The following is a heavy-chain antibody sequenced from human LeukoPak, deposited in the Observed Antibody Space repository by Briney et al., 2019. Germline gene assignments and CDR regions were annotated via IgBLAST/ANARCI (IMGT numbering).Heavy chain of an antibody. J-gene: IGHJ4*02. CDR1: GGSISSYY. D-gene: IGHD6-25*01. V-gene: IGHV4-59*12. Sequence: SETLSLTCTVSGGSISSYYWNWIRQPPGKGLEWIGYVYYSGSTNYNPSLKSRVTMSVDTSKNQFSLKLSSVTAADTGVYYCASAPAVSRDYYFGYWGQGTLVTVSS. CDR2: VYYSGST. CDR3: ASAPAVSRDYYFGY.